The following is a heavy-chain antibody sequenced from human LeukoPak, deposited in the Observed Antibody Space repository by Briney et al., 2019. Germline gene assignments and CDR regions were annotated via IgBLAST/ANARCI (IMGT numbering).Heavy chain of an antibody. CDR3: ARDRYNRNDVPFGMDV. CDR2: IYSGGST. V-gene: IGHV3-66*01. D-gene: IGHD1-1*01. CDR1: GFTFSSYG. J-gene: IGHJ6*02. Sequence: GGSLRLSCAASGFTFSSYGMHWVRQARGKGLEGVSVIYSGGSTYYADSGKGRFTISRDNCKNTLYLQMNSLRAEDKAVYYCARDRYNRNDVPFGMDVWGQGTTVTVSS.